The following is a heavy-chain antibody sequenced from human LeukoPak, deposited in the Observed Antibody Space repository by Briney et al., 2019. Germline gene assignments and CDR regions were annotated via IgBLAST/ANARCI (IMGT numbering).Heavy chain of an antibody. CDR3: ARDPTTVVSVPYYFDD. D-gene: IGHD4-23*01. V-gene: IGHV4-34*01. J-gene: IGHJ4*02. CDR2: INHSGSA. CDR1: GRSIIGYH. Sequence: SETLSLTCAVFGRSIIGYHWNWIRQSPGKGLEWIGEINHSGSANYNPSFNIRVTISLDTSKNQFSLELRSVTAADTAVYYCARDPTTVVSVPYYFDDWGQGTLVTVSS.